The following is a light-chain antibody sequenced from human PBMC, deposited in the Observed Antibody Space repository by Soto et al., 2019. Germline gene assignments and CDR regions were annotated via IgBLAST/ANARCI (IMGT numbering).Light chain of an antibody. V-gene: IGKV3-15*01. CDR3: QQYGGCPRP. Sequence: EIVLTQSPATLYVSPGGRATLSCRASQNVMYNLAWYQQKPGQAPRLLVYGATTRATDAPPRFRGSGSGTEFSLPISSLQSEDFATYYCQQYGGCPRPFGQGSRVELK. CDR2: GAT. CDR1: QNVMYN. J-gene: IGKJ1*01.